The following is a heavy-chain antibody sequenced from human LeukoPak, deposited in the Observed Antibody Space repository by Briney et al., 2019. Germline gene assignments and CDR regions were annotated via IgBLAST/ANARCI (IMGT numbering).Heavy chain of an antibody. V-gene: IGHV3-21*04. CDR2: IFSSSTYI. J-gene: IGHJ4*02. Sequence: PGESLRLSCAASGFAFNTYSMNWVRQAPGKGLEWVSFIFSSSTYIYYTDSVKGRFTISRDKSKSTLYLQMNSLRADDTAVYYCAKDLLRWSFDYWGQGTLVTVSS. CDR3: AKDLLRWSFDY. D-gene: IGHD4-23*01. CDR1: GFAFNTYS.